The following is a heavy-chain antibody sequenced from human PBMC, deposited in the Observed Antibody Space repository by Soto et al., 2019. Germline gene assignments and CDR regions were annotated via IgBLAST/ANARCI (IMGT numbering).Heavy chain of an antibody. J-gene: IGHJ3*01. V-gene: IGHV3-74*01. CDR3: TRSPGGYYID. CDR1: GVSFISYW. Sequence: EVQLVESGGGLIQPGGSLRLSCVDSGVSFISYWMHWVRQGPGKGLVWVARINTDGSSTNYADSVRGRFTISRDNAKNTLYLQMNSLRAEDTAVYYCTRSPGGYYIDWGQGTMVTVYS. CDR2: INTDGSST. D-gene: IGHD3-9*01.